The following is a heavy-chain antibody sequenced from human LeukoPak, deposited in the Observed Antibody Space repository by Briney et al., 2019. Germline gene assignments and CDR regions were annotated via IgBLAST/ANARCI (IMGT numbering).Heavy chain of an antibody. Sequence: GGSLRLSCAASGFTFSSYAMSWVRQAPGKGLEWVSAISGSGGSTYYADSVKGRFTISGDNSKNTLYLQMNSLRAEDTAVYYCAKGVEMATILMYYFDYWGQGTLVTVSS. V-gene: IGHV3-23*01. CDR3: AKGVEMATILMYYFDY. CDR2: ISGSGGST. J-gene: IGHJ4*02. D-gene: IGHD5-24*01. CDR1: GFTFSSYA.